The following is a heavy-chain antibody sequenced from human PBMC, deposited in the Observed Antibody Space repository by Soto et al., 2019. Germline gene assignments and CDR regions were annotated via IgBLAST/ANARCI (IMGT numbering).Heavy chain of an antibody. CDR2: ISSSGSTI. V-gene: IGHV3-48*03. CDR1: GFTFSSYE. Sequence: GGSLRLSCAASGFTFSSYEMNWVRQAPGKGLEWVSYISSSGSTIYYADSVKGRFTISRDNAKNSLYLQMNSPRAEDTAVYYCARTLYYYDSSGYSRPGDAFDIWGQGTMVTVSS. CDR3: ARTLYYYDSSGYSRPGDAFDI. J-gene: IGHJ3*02. D-gene: IGHD3-22*01.